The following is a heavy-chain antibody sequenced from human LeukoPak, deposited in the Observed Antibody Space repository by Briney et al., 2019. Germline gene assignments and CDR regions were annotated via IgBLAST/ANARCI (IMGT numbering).Heavy chain of an antibody. D-gene: IGHD3-22*01. J-gene: IGHJ4*02. CDR2: IYPGDSDT. V-gene: IGHV5-51*01. CDR3: ALTYYYDSSVVYFDY. Sequence: GESLKISCKGSGYSFTSYWIGWVRQMPGKGLEWMGIIYPGDSDTRYSPSFQGQVTISADKSISTAYLQWSSLEASDTAMYYCALTYYYDSSVVYFDYWGQGTLVTVSS. CDR1: GYSFTSYW.